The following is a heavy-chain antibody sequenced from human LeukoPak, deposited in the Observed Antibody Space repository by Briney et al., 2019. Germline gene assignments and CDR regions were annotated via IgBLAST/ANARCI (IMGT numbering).Heavy chain of an antibody. D-gene: IGHD3-10*01. CDR3: ARDRITHYGPED. V-gene: IGHV3-21*01. Sequence: PGGSLRLSCAASGFTFSSYSMNWVRQAPGKGLEWVSSISSSSSYIYYADSVKGQFTISRDNAKNSLYLQMNSLRAEDTAVYYCARDRITHYGPEDWGQGTLVTVSS. CDR1: GFTFSSYS. J-gene: IGHJ4*02. CDR2: ISSSSSYI.